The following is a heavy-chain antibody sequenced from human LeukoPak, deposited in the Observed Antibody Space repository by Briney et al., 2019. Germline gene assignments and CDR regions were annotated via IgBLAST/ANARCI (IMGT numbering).Heavy chain of an antibody. CDR1: GFTFSSYA. J-gene: IGHJ4*02. D-gene: IGHD2/OR15-2a*01. CDR3: AREAIIGLREFDY. CDR2: ISYDGSNK. Sequence: GGSLRLSCAASGFTFSSYAMHWVRQAPGKGLEWVAVISYDGSNKYYADSVKGRFTISRDNSKGTLYLQMNSLRAEDTAVYYCAREAIIGLREFDYWGQGTLVTVSS. V-gene: IGHV3-30-3*01.